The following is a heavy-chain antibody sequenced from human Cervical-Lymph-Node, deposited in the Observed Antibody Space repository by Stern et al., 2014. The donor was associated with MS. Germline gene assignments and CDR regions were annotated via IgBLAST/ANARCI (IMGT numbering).Heavy chain of an antibody. CDR3: AAAADCGGGRCYPYDYNGMGI. CDR1: GFPFSTYW. Sequence: EVQLVESGGGSVQPGGSLRLSCAASGFPFSTYWIHWARQAPGKGLVWVSRIGPDGSTTTYADSVRGRFTISRDNAKNMVYLQMSNLRAEDAAVYYCAAAADCGGGRCYPYDYNGMGIWGQGATVTVSS. CDR2: IGPDGSTT. D-gene: IGHD2-21*01. V-gene: IGHV3-74*01. J-gene: IGHJ6*02.